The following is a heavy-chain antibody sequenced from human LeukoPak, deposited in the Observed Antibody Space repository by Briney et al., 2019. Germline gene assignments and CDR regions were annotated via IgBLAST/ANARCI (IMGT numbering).Heavy chain of an antibody. CDR1: GFTVSCNY. V-gene: IGHV3-53*01. Sequence: PGWSLRLSRAASGFTVSCNYMSWVRQAPGKGLEWVSVIYSGGSTYYADSAKGRFTICRDNTKNALYLQMNSLRDEDTAVYYCARAVLSPDSSGWGGYYFDYWGQRTLVTVSP. CDR2: IYSGGST. CDR3: ARAVLSPDSSGWGGYYFDY. D-gene: IGHD6-19*01. J-gene: IGHJ4*02.